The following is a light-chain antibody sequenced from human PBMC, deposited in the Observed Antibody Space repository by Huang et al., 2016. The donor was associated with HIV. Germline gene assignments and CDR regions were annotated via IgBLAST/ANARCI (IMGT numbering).Light chain of an antibody. CDR1: QSVSSNY. CDR3: QQYGTSPWT. J-gene: IGKJ1*01. CDR2: GAS. Sequence: EIVLTQSPGNLSLSPGERATISCRASQSVSSNYIAWYQQKPGQAPRLLIYGASSRATGIPDFTLTISRLEPKDFAVYYCQQYGTSPWTFGQGTRVEIK. V-gene: IGKV3-20*01.